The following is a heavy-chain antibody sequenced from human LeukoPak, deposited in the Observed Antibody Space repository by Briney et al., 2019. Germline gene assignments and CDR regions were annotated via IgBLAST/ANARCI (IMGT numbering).Heavy chain of an antibody. CDR3: ARGYHSSSWSLIDY. D-gene: IGHD6-13*01. CDR2: INPNSGNT. CDR1: GYTFTGYY. V-gene: IGHV1-8*03. Sequence: GASVKVSCKASGYTFTGYYMHWVRQAPGQGLEWMGWINPNSGNTGYAQKFQGRVTFTRDTSISTAYMELYSLTSDDTAVYYCARGYHSSSWSLIDYWGQGTLVTVSS. J-gene: IGHJ4*02.